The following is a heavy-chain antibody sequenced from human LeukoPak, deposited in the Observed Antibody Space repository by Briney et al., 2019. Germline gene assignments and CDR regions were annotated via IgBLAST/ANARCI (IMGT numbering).Heavy chain of an antibody. CDR2: VSGSGGST. CDR1: GFTFSSYA. V-gene: IGHV3-23*01. CDR3: AKGGSGDDLIRGLDY. J-gene: IGHJ4*02. Sequence: GGSLRLSCAASGFTFSSYAMGWVRQAPGKGREWVSVVSGSGGSTYYADSVKGRFTISRDNSKHTLYLEMNSLRAEETAVYYCAKGGSGDDLIRGLDYWGQGTLVTVSS. D-gene: IGHD5-12*01.